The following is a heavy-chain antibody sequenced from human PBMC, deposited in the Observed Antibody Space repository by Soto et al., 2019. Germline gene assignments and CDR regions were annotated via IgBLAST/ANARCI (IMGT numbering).Heavy chain of an antibody. V-gene: IGHV4-38-2*02. Sequence: SETLSLTCAVSGYSISSGYYWGWIRQPPGKGLEWMGSNHHSGSTYYNTSPKSRGTISVDTSKNQFSLMLSSVTAADTAVYYCARERDSLAGYPNFDYWGQGTLVTVSS. CDR1: GYSISSGYY. J-gene: IGHJ4*02. D-gene: IGHD3-9*01. CDR2: NHHSGST. CDR3: ARERDSLAGYPNFDY.